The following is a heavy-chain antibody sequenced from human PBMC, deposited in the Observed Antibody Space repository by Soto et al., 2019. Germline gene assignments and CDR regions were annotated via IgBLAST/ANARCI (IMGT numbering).Heavy chain of an antibody. CDR1: GGSISSSSYY. D-gene: IGHD6-13*01. V-gene: IGHV4-39*01. CDR2: IYYSGST. J-gene: IGHJ5*02. CDR3: ASTAPLTIAATGTWFDP. Sequence: SETLSLTCTVSGGSISSSSYYWGWIRQPPGKGLEWIGSIYYSGSTYYNTSLKRRVTISVDTSKNQFSLKLSSVTAADKAVYYCASTAPLTIAATGTWFDPWGQGTLVTVS.